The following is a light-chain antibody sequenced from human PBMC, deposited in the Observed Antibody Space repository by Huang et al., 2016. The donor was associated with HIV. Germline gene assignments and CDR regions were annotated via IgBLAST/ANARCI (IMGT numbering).Light chain of an antibody. Sequence: EIQMTQSPYSLSASVGDSATITCRASQGISKYLAWYQQKPGKAPTLLLYGASRLESGVPSRFSGNRSVTEFTLTISTLQPEDFATYYCQQYYSTPPWTFGQGTKVEI. CDR2: GAS. CDR1: QGISKY. CDR3: QQYYSTPPWT. J-gene: IGKJ1*01. V-gene: IGKV1-NL1*01.